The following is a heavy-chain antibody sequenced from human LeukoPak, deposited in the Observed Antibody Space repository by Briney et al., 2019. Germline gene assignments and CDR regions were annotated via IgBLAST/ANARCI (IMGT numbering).Heavy chain of an antibody. D-gene: IGHD6-13*01. V-gene: IGHV4-59*11. Sequence: SETLSLTCSVSGSSINSHYWSWIRQSPGKGLEWIGYVFNGGSTNYNPSLKSRVTMSLDTSRDQFSLRLSSVTAADTAIYYCASRPADGTWYGVFDYWSQGTLVTVSS. J-gene: IGHJ4*02. CDR2: VFNGGST. CDR1: GSSINSHY. CDR3: ASRPADGTWYGVFDY.